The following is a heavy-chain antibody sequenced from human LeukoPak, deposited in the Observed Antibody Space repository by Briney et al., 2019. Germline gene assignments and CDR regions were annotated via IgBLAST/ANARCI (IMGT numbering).Heavy chain of an antibody. CDR3: ARENIFATVTFPPMDV. D-gene: IGHD4-17*01. CDR1: GFTFSSYS. J-gene: IGHJ6*03. CDR2: ISSSSSYI. Sequence: PGGSLRLSCAASGFTFSSYSMNWVRQAPGKGLESVSSISSSSSYIYYADSVKGRFTISRDNAKNSLYLQMNSLRAEDTAVYYCARENIFATVTFPPMDVWGKGTTVTVSS. V-gene: IGHV3-21*01.